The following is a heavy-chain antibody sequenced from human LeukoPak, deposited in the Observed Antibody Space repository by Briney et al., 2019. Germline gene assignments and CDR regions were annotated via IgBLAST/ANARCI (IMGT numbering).Heavy chain of an antibody. CDR2: VSYSGSA. D-gene: IGHD4-23*01. V-gene: IGHV4-39*01. J-gene: IGHJ4*02. CDR1: GGSIGSSYY. Sequence: SETLSLTCTVSGGSIGSSYYWAWIRQPPGKGLEWIGSVSYSGSAYYNPSLKSRVTISVDTSKNQFSLKLSSVTAADTAVYYCARRTFYGGDYFDYWGQGTLVTVSS. CDR3: ARRTFYGGDYFDY.